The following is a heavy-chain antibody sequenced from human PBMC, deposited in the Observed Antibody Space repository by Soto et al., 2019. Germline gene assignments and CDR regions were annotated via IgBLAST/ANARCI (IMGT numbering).Heavy chain of an antibody. Sequence: SLRLSCAASGFTFATYTMNWVRQAPGKGLEWVSVISGSGGSTNFADSVKGRFTISRDNSKNTLYLQMNSLRAEDTAVYYCASRTSGWYFDYWGQGTLVTVSS. CDR3: ASRTSGWYFDY. D-gene: IGHD6-19*01. V-gene: IGHV3-23*01. CDR1: GFTFATYT. CDR2: ISGSGGST. J-gene: IGHJ4*02.